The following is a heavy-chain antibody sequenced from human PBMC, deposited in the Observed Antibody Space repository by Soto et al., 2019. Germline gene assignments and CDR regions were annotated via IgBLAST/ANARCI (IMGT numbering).Heavy chain of an antibody. CDR2: INWNSETL. CDR1: GFSVADYA. J-gene: IGHJ6*02. CDR3: ARHQDLPGYALRPMYGLDV. Sequence: CLGLSCATCGFSVADYAMHGVRHIPGKGLEWVSGINWNSETLGYADSVKGRFTISRDGAKNSLYLQMTTLRPEDTALYFCARHQDLPGYALRPMYGLDVCGQRTTVTVSS. D-gene: IGHD5-12*01. V-gene: IGHV3-9*01.